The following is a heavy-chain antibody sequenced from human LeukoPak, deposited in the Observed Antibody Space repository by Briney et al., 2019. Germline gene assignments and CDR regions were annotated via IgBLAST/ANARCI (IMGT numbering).Heavy chain of an antibody. V-gene: IGHV4-34*01. D-gene: IGHD3-10*01. CDR1: GGSFSGYY. Sequence: PSETLSLTCAVSGGSFSGYYWSWIRQPPGKGLEWIGEINHSGSTNYNPSLKSRVTISVDTSKNQFSLKLSSMTAADTAVYYCARGRGSGSYYSYYFDYWGQGTLVTVSS. CDR3: ARGRGSGSYYSYYFDY. J-gene: IGHJ4*02. CDR2: INHSGST.